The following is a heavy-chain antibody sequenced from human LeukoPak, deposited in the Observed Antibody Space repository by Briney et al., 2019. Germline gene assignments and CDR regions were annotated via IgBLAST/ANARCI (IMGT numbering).Heavy chain of an antibody. V-gene: IGHV3-48*01. CDR2: ISSSSDTT. CDR1: GFIFRDHS. D-gene: IGHD5-12*01. Sequence: PGGSLRLSCAASGFIFRDHSMHWVRQAPGKGPEWVSYISSSSDTTYYADSVKGRFTISRDNAKNSVYLQMNSLRAEDTALYYCEKDTAALYSCYDCGIDFWGQGTLVTVSS. J-gene: IGHJ4*02. CDR3: EKDTAALYSCYDCGIDF.